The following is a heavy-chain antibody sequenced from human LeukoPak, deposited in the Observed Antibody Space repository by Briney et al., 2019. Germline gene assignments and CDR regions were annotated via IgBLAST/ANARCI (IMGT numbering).Heavy chain of an antibody. D-gene: IGHD3-3*01. J-gene: IGHJ4*02. CDR2: ISYDGSNK. Sequence: GGSLRLSCAASGFTLSSYGMHWVRQAPGKGLEWVAVISYDGSNKYYADSVKGRFTISRDNSKNTLYLQMNSLRAEDTAVYYCAKDRSGYYFDYWGQGTLVTVSS. V-gene: IGHV3-30*18. CDR3: AKDRSGYYFDY. CDR1: GFTLSSYG.